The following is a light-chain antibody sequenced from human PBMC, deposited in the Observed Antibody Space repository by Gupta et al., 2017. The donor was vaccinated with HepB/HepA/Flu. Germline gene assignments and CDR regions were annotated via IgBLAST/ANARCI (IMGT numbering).Light chain of an antibody. CDR2: AAS. Sequence: DIQMTQSPSSLSASVGDRVTITCRASQSISSYLNWYQQKPGKAPKLLIYAASSLQSGVPSRFTGTGYGTDFTLTISSRQPEDFAPYYCQQCDSTPMYSFGQGTKLEIK. J-gene: IGKJ2*03. V-gene: IGKV1-39*01. CDR1: QSISSY. CDR3: QQCDSTPMYS.